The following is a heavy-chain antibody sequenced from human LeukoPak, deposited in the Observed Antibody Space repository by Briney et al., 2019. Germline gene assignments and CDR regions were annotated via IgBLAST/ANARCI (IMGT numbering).Heavy chain of an antibody. V-gene: IGHV1-2*04. Sequence: ASVKVSCKASGGTFSSYAISWVRQAPGQGLEWMGWINPNSGGTNYAQKFQGWVTMTRDTSISTAYMELSRLRSDDTAVYYCARDQYYDSSNYYGMDVWGQGTTVTVSS. D-gene: IGHD3-22*01. J-gene: IGHJ6*02. CDR2: INPNSGGT. CDR3: ARDQYYDSSNYYGMDV. CDR1: GGTFSSYA.